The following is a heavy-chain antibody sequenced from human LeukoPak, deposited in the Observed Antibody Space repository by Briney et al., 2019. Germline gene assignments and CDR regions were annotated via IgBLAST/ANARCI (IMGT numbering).Heavy chain of an antibody. J-gene: IGHJ4*02. CDR3: ARDHGYDNGDYVVTALDY. D-gene: IGHD4-17*01. CDR1: GFTFSSYE. V-gene: IGHV3-48*03. Sequence: QPGGSLRLSCAASGFTFSSYEMTWVRQAPGKGLEWVSYISSSGSTIYYADSVKGRFTISRDNAKNSLYLQMNSLRDEDTAVYYCARDHGYDNGDYVVTALDYWGQGTLVTVSS. CDR2: ISSSGSTI.